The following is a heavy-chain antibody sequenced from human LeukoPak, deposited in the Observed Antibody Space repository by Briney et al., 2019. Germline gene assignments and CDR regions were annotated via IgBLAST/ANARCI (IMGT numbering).Heavy chain of an antibody. CDR1: EGTFSRYV. D-gene: IGHD5-18*01. Sequence: FSVNVSYKPSEGTFSRYVISGVRQAAGQELEWMGGINPSFGTANYAQKFQGSVTITADTSTSTAYMELSSLRSEETAVYYCARDQGLTAPPPYGLDVWGQGTTVIVSS. CDR3: ARDQGLTAPPPYGLDV. CDR2: INPSFGTA. J-gene: IGHJ6*02. V-gene: IGHV1-69*06.